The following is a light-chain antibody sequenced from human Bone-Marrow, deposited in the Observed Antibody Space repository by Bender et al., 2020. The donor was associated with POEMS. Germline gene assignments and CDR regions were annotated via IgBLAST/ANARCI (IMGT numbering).Light chain of an antibody. V-gene: IGLV2-14*02. J-gene: IGLJ1*01. CDR1: NTALQSYNL. CDR2: ELD. Sequence: SALTQPASVSGSPGQSITISCIGANTALQSYNLVSWYQHHPGNAPKLIIYELDKRPSGVSDRFSGSKSGNTASLTISGLQAEDEADYYCSSYTSTSALYVFGTGTKVTVL. CDR3: SSYTSTSALYV.